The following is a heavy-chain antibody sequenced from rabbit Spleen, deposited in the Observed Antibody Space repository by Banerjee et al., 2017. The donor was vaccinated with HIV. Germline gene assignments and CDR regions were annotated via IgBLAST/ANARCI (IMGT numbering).Heavy chain of an antibody. CDR2: IEVGSSGFT. Sequence: GTLTLTCTASGVSFSFSSYICWVRQAPGKGLEWIACIEVGSSGFTYFATWAKGRFTISKTSSTTVTLQVTRLTAADTATYFCARDTSSSFSSYGMDLWGPGTLVTVS. J-gene: IGHJ6*01. V-gene: IGHV1S45*01. CDR3: ARDTSSSFSSYGMDL. D-gene: IGHD1-1*01. CDR1: GVSFSFSSY.